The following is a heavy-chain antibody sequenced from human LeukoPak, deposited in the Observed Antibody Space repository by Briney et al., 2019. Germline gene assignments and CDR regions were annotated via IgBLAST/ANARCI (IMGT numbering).Heavy chain of an antibody. Sequence: GGSLRLSCAASGFTFSSYGIHWVRQAPGKGLEWVAVISYDGNIKNYADSVKGRFTVSRDNSKNTLYLQMNSLRAEDTAVYYCAKEVSANFDHWGQGTLVTVSS. CDR1: GFTFSSYG. D-gene: IGHD2-21*02. CDR3: AKEVSANFDH. V-gene: IGHV3-30*18. CDR2: ISYDGNIK. J-gene: IGHJ4*02.